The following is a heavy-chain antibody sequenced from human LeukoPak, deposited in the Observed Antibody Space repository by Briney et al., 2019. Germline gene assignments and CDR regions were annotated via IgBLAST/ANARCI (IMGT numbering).Heavy chain of an antibody. V-gene: IGHV3-23*01. CDR2: ISGSGGST. D-gene: IGHD2-15*01. Sequence: PGGSLRLSCAASGFTFSSYAMSWVRQAPGKGLEWVSAISGSGGSTYYADSVKGRFTIFRDNSKNTLYLQMNSLRAEDTAVYYCAKDGPPIVVVVAATPGYFDYWGQGTLVTVSS. CDR3: AKDGPPIVVVVAATPGYFDY. J-gene: IGHJ4*02. CDR1: GFTFSSYA.